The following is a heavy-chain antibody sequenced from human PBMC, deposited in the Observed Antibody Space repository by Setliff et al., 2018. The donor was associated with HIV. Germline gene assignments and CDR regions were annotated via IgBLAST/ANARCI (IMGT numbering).Heavy chain of an antibody. CDR1: GYTFTAYG. CDR2: ISAYNGNA. V-gene: IGHV1-18*01. D-gene: IGHD4-4*01. Sequence: ASVKVSCKPSGYTFTAYGISWVRQAPGQGLEWMGWISAYNGNANYAQKFQGRVTMTTDTSTSTAYMELSSLRSEDTAIYYCVKEYHTEVTDTRVANYFDYWGQGTLVTVSS. J-gene: IGHJ4*02. CDR3: VKEYHTEVTDTRVANYFDY.